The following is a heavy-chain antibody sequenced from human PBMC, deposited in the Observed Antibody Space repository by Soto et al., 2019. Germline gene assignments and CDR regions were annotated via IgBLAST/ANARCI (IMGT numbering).Heavy chain of an antibody. CDR2: IFATGTT. V-gene: IGHV4-4*07. J-gene: IGHJ5*02. CDR1: GASISGYY. D-gene: IGHD1-1*01. Sequence: SETLSLTCTVSGASISGYYWSWIRKSAGKGLEWIGRIFATGTTDYNPSLKSRVMMSVDTSKKQFSLRLRSVTAADTAVYYCVRDGTKTLRDWFDPWGQGISVTVSS. CDR3: VRDGTKTLRDWFDP.